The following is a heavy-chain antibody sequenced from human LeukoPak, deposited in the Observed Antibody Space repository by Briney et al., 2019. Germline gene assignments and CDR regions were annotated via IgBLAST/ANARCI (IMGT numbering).Heavy chain of an antibody. J-gene: IGHJ3*02. CDR1: GFTFSGYW. CDR3: ARDWQWQQLDGDAFDI. V-gene: IGHV3-7*04. Sequence: GSLSLSCAASGFTFSGYWMSWVRPAPGKGLEWVANIKQDGSEKYYVDSVKGRFTISRDNAKNSLFLQMNSLRAEDTAVYYCARDWQWQQLDGDAFDIWGQGTMVTVSS. CDR2: IKQDGSEK. D-gene: IGHD6-13*01.